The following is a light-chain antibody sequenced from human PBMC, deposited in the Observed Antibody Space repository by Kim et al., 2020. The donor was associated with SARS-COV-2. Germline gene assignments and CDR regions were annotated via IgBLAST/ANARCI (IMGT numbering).Light chain of an antibody. CDR3: QQYNSGPNT. Sequence: DIVMTQSPDSLAVSLGERATINCKSSQSVLHTSNSKNLLSWFQQKPGQPPKLLIYWASTRESGVPDRFSGSGSGTDFTLSISSLQAEDVAVYYCQQYNSGPNTLVQGTRLWIK. J-gene: IGKJ5*01. V-gene: IGKV4-1*01. CDR2: WAS. CDR1: QSVLHTSNSKNL.